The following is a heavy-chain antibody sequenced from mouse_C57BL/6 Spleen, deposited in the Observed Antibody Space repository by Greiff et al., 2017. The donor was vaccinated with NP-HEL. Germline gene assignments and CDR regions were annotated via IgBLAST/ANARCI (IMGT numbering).Heavy chain of an antibody. CDR1: GYAFSSSW. V-gene: IGHV1-82*01. CDR2: IYPGDGDT. CDR3: ARAPLFDV. Sequence: QVQLQQSGPELVKPGASVKISCKASGYAFSSSWMNWVKQRPGKGLEWIGRIYPGDGDTNYNGKFKGKATLTADKSSSTAYMQLSSLTSEDSAVYFWARAPLFDVWGTGTTVTVSS. J-gene: IGHJ1*03.